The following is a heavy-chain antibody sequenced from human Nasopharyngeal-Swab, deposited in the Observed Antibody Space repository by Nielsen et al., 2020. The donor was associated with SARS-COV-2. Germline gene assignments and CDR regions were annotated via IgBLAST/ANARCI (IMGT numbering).Heavy chain of an antibody. V-gene: IGHV5-10-1*01. J-gene: IGHJ5*02. D-gene: IGHD5-18*01. Sequence: VRQAPGKGLEWMGRIDPSDSYTNYSPSFQGHVTISADKSISTAYLQWSSLKASDTAMYYCARSDTAMGVGHWGQGTLATVSS. CDR2: IDPSDSYT. CDR3: ARSDTAMGVGH.